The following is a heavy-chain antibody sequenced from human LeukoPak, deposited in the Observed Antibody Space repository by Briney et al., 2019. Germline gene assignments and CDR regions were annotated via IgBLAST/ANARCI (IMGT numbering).Heavy chain of an antibody. D-gene: IGHD5-18*01. CDR3: ARHADGYSLPPPF. V-gene: IGHV4-39*01. CDR2: IYYSGST. CDR1: GGSISSSSYY. Sequence: SETLSLTCTVSGGSISSSSYYWGWLRQPPGKGLEWIGSIYYSGSTYYNPSLKSRVTISVDTSKNQFSLKLSSVTAADTAVYYCARHADGYSLPPPFWGQGTLVTVSS. J-gene: IGHJ4*02.